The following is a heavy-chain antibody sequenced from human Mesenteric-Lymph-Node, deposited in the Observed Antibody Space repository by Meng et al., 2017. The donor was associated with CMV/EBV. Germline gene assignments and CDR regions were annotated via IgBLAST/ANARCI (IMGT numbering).Heavy chain of an antibody. CDR1: GFTFGHYA. CDR2: ISYDGSNT. J-gene: IGHJ6*02. D-gene: IGHD1-1*01. CDR3: ARETGTSYYYYYYAMDV. V-gene: IGHV3-30-3*01. Sequence: GGSLRLSCAASGFTFGHYAMHWVRQAPGKGLEWVAVISYDGSNTYYADSVKGRLTISRDNSKNTLSLHMNSLRAEDTAVYYCARETGTSYYYYYYAMDVWGQGTTVTVSS.